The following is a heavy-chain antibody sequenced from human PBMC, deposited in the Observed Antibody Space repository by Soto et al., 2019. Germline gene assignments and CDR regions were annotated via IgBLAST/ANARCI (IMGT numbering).Heavy chain of an antibody. D-gene: IGHD2-15*01. V-gene: IGHV4-39*01. CDR2: LYYSGNT. CDR1: CGSISRSSYS. J-gene: IGHJ5*02. Sequence: ASETLSLTCTVSCGSISRSSYSWAWIRQPPGKGLEWIGTLYYSGNTYYNPSLKSRVTISVDTSKNQFSLKLSSVTAADTAVYYCATRQGGSYNWFDPWGQGTLVTVSS. CDR3: ATRQGGSYNWFDP.